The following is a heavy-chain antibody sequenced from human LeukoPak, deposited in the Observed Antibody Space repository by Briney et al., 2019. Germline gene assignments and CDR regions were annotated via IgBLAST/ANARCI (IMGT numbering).Heavy chain of an antibody. J-gene: IGHJ4*02. V-gene: IGHV4-34*01. Sequence: SETLSLTCAVYGGSFSGYYWSWIRQPPGKGLEWIGEINHSGSTNYNPSLKSRVTISVDTSKNQFSLKLSSVTAADTAVYYCARDRWGSSWYPFDYWGQGTLVTVSS. CDR3: ARDRWGSSWYPFDY. CDR1: GGSFSGYY. CDR2: INHSGST. D-gene: IGHD6-13*01.